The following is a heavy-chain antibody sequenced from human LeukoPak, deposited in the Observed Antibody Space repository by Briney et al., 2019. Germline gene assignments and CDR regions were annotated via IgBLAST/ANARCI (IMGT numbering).Heavy chain of an antibody. D-gene: IGHD5-18*01. CDR1: GGSISSGGYY. CDR3: ARKRIYSYGRHTGVAVTESFDS. CDR2: IYYSGST. Sequence: SSQTLSLTCTVSGGSISSGGYYWSWIRQHPGKGLEWIGYIYYSGSTYYNPSLKSRVTISVDTSKNQFSLRLNSVTAADTAVYYCARKRIYSYGRHTGVAVTESFDSWGQGTLVTVSS. J-gene: IGHJ4*02. V-gene: IGHV4-31*03.